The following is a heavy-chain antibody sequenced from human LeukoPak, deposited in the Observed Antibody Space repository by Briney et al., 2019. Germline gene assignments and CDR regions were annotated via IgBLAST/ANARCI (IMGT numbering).Heavy chain of an antibody. V-gene: IGHV5-51*01. J-gene: IGHJ3*01. CDR1: GYSFTNYW. D-gene: IGHD2-21*01. Sequence: GESLKISCKGSGYSFTNYWIGWVLQLPGKGLEWLGVINPADSNNRYCPSFQDQVTILVGKYIRTAYLQWSSLVASDTTAFYCARCLLGDSFLDVWGQGTVVTVSS. CDR3: ARCLLGDSFLDV. CDR2: INPADSNN.